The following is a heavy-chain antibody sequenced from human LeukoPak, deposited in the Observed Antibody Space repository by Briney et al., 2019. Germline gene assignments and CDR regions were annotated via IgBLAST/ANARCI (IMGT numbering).Heavy chain of an antibody. D-gene: IGHD6-6*01. V-gene: IGHV4-39*01. Sequence: SETLSLTCTVSGGSISSYYWGWIRQPPGKGLEWIGSIYYSGSTYYNPSLKSRVTISVDTSKNQFSLKLSSVTAADTAVYYCARGEYSSSPYYYYYYMDVWGKGTTVTVSS. CDR2: IYYSGST. CDR1: GGSISSYY. CDR3: ARGEYSSSPYYYYYYMDV. J-gene: IGHJ6*03.